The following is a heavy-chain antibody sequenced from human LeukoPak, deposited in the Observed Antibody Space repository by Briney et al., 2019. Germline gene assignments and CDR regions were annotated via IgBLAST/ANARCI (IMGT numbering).Heavy chain of an antibody. J-gene: IGHJ4*02. V-gene: IGHV3-21*04. D-gene: IGHD3-22*01. Sequence: PGGSLRLSCAASGFTFSTNSMNWVRQAPGKGLEWVSSIGISSSHTFYADSVKGRFTISRGNAENSVYLQMNSLRAEDTAVYHCAKTNGYYDYWGRGTLVTVSS. CDR2: IGISSSHT. CDR1: GFTFSTNS. CDR3: AKTNGYYDY.